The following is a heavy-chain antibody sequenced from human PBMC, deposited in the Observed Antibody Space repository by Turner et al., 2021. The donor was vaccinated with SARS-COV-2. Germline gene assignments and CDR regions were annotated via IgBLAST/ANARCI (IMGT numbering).Heavy chain of an antibody. CDR3: ARPNTYYYGSGDSHGRSHNWFDP. CDR2: IYYSGST. D-gene: IGHD3-10*01. J-gene: IGHJ5*02. Sequence: QLQLQESGPGLVKPSETLSLTCTVSGGSISSTSYYWGWIRQPPGKGLEWIGNIYYSGSTYYNPSLKSRGTISVDTSKNQFSLKLSSVTAADTAVYYCARPNTYYYGSGDSHGRSHNWFDPWGQGTLVTVSS. V-gene: IGHV4-39*01. CDR1: GGSISSTSYY.